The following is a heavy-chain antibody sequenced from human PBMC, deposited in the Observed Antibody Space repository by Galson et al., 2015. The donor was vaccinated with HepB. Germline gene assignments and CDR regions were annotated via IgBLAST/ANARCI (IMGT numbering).Heavy chain of an antibody. CDR3: ARHGEEHIVVVTAILGPLNYYYYGMDV. D-gene: IGHD2-21*02. J-gene: IGHJ6*02. CDR2: IYYSGST. V-gene: IGHV4-59*08. CDR1: GGSISSYY. Sequence: ETLSLTCTVSGGSISSYYWSWIRQPPGKGLEWIGSIYYSGSTYYNPSLKSRVTISVDTSKNQFSLKLSSVTAADTAVYYCARHGEEHIVVVTAILGPLNYYYYGMDVWGQGTTVTVSS.